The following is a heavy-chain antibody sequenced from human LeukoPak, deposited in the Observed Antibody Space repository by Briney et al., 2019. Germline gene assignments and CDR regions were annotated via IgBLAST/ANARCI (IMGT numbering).Heavy chain of an antibody. CDR1: GGSISSSSYY. Sequence: SETLSLTCTVSGGSISSSSYYWGWVRQPPGRGLEWLGSIYYSGSTYSNPSPKSRVTISVDTSQNQFSLKLSSVTAADTAVYYCARHGGRRDGYNSGGLMGAGITHYWGQGTLVTVAS. J-gene: IGHJ4*02. CDR3: ARHGGRRDGYNSGGLMGAGITHY. V-gene: IGHV4-39*01. CDR2: IYYSGST. D-gene: IGHD5-24*01.